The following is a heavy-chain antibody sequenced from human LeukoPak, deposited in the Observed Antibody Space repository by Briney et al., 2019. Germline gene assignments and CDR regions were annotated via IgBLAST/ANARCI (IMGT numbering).Heavy chain of an antibody. Sequence: GGSLRLSCAASGFTFSIYWMHWTRQVPGKGLVWVSHIKYDGSATNYADSVKGRFTISRDNAKNTLYLQMNSLRAEDTAVYYCVSGSLQSGYNFDYWGQGALVTVSS. CDR1: GFTFSIYW. CDR3: VSGSLQSGYNFDY. J-gene: IGHJ4*02. D-gene: IGHD3-3*01. CDR2: IKYDGSAT. V-gene: IGHV3-74*01.